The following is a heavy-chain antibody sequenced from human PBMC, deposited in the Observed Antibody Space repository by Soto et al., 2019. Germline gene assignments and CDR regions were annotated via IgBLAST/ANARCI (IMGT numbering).Heavy chain of an antibody. CDR3: ARDGGEDGYTIPFDY. CDR1: GFTFSSYA. D-gene: IGHD5-12*01. CDR2: ISYDGSNK. J-gene: IGHJ4*02. Sequence: PLGGSLRLSCAASGFTFSSYAMHWVRQAPGKGLEWVAVISYDGSNKYYADSVKGRFTISRDNSKNTLYLQMNSLRAEDTAVYYCARDGGEDGYTIPFDYWGQGTLVTVSS. V-gene: IGHV3-30-3*01.